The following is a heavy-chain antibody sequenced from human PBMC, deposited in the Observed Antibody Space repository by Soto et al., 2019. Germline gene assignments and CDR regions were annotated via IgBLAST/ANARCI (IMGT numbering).Heavy chain of an antibody. J-gene: IGHJ4*02. V-gene: IGHV3-21*01. CDR1: GFTFSSYS. D-gene: IGHD3-10*01. CDR3: ARDRDGSGEFDY. CDR2: ISSSSSYI. Sequence: GGSLRLSCAASGFTFSSYSMNWVRQAPGKGLEWVSSISSSSSYIYYADSVKGRFTISRDNAKNSLYLQMNSLRAEDTAVYYCARDRDGSGEFDYWGQGTLVTVSS.